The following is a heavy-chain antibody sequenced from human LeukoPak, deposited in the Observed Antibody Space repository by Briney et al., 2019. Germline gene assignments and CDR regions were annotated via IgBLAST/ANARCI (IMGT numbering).Heavy chain of an antibody. Sequence: ASVKVSCKASGYTFTGYYIHWVRQAPGQGLEWMGWINPNSGGTNYAQKFQGRVTMTRDTSISTVYMELSSLRPDDTAVYYCARSWLGEWICDHWGQGTLVTASS. V-gene: IGHV1-2*02. D-gene: IGHD2-2*03. CDR1: GYTFTGYY. J-gene: IGHJ4*02. CDR3: ARSWLGEWICDH. CDR2: INPNSGGT.